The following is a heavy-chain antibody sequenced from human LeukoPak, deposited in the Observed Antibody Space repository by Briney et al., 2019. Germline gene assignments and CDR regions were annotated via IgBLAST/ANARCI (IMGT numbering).Heavy chain of an antibody. J-gene: IGHJ4*02. Sequence: GSLRLSCAASGFTFSDYYMSWIRQPAGKGLEWIGRIYTSGSTNYNPSLKSRVTMSVDTSKNQFSLKLSSVTAADTAVYYCARDLYDSPSFDYWGQGTLVTVSS. CDR1: GFTFSDYY. CDR2: IYTSGST. D-gene: IGHD3-22*01. CDR3: ARDLYDSPSFDY. V-gene: IGHV4-4*07.